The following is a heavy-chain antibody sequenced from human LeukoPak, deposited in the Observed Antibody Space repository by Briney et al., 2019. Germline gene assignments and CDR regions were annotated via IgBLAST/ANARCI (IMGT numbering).Heavy chain of an antibody. CDR2: IIPIFGTA. V-gene: IGHV1-69*13. Sequence: SVKVSCKASGGTFSSYAISWVRQAPGQGLEWMGGIIPIFGTANYAQKFQGRVTITADESTSTAYMELSSLRSEDTAVYYCARVMGNRYCSSTSCYPWFDYWGQGTLVTVSS. D-gene: IGHD2-2*01. J-gene: IGHJ4*02. CDR1: GGTFSSYA. CDR3: ARVMGNRYCSSTSCYPWFDY.